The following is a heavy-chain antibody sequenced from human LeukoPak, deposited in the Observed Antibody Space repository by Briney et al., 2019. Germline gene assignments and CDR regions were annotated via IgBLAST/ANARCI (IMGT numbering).Heavy chain of an antibody. D-gene: IGHD6-19*01. CDR3: ARAPANRGAARASGWLVNCFDP. J-gene: IGHJ5*02. CDR2: MNPNSGNT. CDR1: GYTFTSYD. V-gene: IGHV1-8*03. Sequence: ASVKVSCKASGYTFTSYDINWVRQATGQGLEWVGGMNPNSGNTGYAQRFQGRVTITRNTSISTAYTELSSLRSEDTAVYYCARAPANRGAARASGWLVNCFDPWGQGTLVTVSS.